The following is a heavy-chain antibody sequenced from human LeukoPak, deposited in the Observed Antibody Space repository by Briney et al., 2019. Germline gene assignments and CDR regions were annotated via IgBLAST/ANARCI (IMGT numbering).Heavy chain of an antibody. D-gene: IGHD6-19*01. CDR3: AKDSSGWSRDY. V-gene: IGHV4-59*12. CDR2: IYFSGST. Sequence: PSETLSLTCTVSGGSIRSYYWSWIRQPPGKGLEWIGYIYFSGSTSYNPSLKSRVTISVDTSKNQFSLKLSSVTAADTAVYYCAKDSSGWSRDYWGQGTLVTVSS. CDR1: GGSIRSYY. J-gene: IGHJ4*02.